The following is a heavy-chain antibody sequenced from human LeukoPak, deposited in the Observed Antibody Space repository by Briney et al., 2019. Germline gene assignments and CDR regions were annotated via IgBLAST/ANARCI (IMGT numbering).Heavy chain of an antibody. J-gene: IGHJ4*02. CDR1: GFTFSSYA. CDR3: AKDGAVAGSGPYYFDY. Sequence: GGSLRLSCAASGFTFSSYAMSWVRQDPGKGLEWVSAISGSGGSTYYADPVKGRFTISRDNSKNTLYLQMNSLRAEDTAVYYCAKDGAVAGSGPYYFDYWGQGTLVTVSS. CDR2: ISGSGGST. D-gene: IGHD6-19*01. V-gene: IGHV3-23*01.